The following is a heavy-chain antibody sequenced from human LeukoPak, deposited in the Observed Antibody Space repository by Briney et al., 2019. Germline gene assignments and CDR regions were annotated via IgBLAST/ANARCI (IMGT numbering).Heavy chain of an antibody. V-gene: IGHV4-31*03. CDR2: IYYSGST. J-gene: IGHJ4*02. Sequence: PSQTLPLTCTVSGGSISSGGYYWSWIRQHPGKGLEWIGYIYYSGSTYYNPSLKSRVTISVDTSKNQFSLKLSSVTAADTAVYYCARAVTPPLYYFDYWGQGTLVTVSS. D-gene: IGHD4-17*01. CDR3: ARAVTPPLYYFDY. CDR1: GGSISSGGYY.